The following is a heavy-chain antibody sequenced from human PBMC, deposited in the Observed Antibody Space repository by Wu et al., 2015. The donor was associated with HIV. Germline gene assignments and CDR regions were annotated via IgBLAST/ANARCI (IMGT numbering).Heavy chain of an antibody. CDR3: ARDQVLPGDY. CDR2: INPNSGGT. Sequence: QVQLVQSGAEVKKPGSSVKVSCKASGGSFRRDAINWVRQAPGQGLEWMGWINPNSGGTNYAQKFQGRVTMTRDTSISTAYMELSRLRSDDTAVYYCARDQVLPGDYWGQGTLVTVSS. V-gene: IGHV1-2*02. J-gene: IGHJ4*02. D-gene: IGHD3-10*01. CDR1: GGSFRRDA.